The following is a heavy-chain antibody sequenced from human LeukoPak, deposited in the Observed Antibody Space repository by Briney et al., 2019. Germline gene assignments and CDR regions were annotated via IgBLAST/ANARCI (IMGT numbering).Heavy chain of an antibody. Sequence: SVKVSCEASGGTSSSYAISWVRQAPGRGLEWMGGIIPIFGTANYAQKFQGRVTITTDESTSTAYMELSSLRSEDTAVYYCATVPAAMWEIYFQHWGQGTLVTVSS. CDR1: GGTSSSYA. D-gene: IGHD2-2*01. CDR3: ATVPAAMWEIYFQH. V-gene: IGHV1-69*05. CDR2: IIPIFGTA. J-gene: IGHJ1*01.